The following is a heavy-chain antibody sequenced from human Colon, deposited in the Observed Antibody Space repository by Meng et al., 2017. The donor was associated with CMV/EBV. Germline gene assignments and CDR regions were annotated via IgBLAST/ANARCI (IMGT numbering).Heavy chain of an antibody. Sequence: ESLKISCVASGFSFSNYWMHWVRQTPGKGLEWLARINSDGTTKTHADSVKGRFTISRDNTKNTLYLQMNSVRGDDTAVYYCARGSGPLFPGAFDIWGQGTMVTVSS. CDR2: INSDGTTK. CDR3: ARGSGPLFPGAFDI. CDR1: GFSFSNYW. J-gene: IGHJ3*02. V-gene: IGHV3-74*03. D-gene: IGHD3-10*02.